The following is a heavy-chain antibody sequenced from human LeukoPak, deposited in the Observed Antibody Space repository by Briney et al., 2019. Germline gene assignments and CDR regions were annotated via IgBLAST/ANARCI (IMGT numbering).Heavy chain of an antibody. CDR1: GYTFTRYG. D-gene: IGHD5-18*01. CDR2: ISAYNGNT. CDR3: ARTTEGGYSYGYFYYYYMDV. V-gene: IGHV1-18*01. Sequence: AVKVSCKASGYTFTRYGFTWVRQAPGQGLEWMGWISAYNGNTNYAQKFQGRVTMTTDTSTGTAHLMLRSLRSDDTAVYYCARTTEGGYSYGYFYYYYMDVWGKGTTVTISS. J-gene: IGHJ6*03.